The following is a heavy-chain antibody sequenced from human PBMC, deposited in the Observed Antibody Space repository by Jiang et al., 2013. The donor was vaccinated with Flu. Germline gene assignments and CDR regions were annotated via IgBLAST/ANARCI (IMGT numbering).Heavy chain of an antibody. CDR3: VRESGYSGYEVTLDI. Sequence: SGAEVKKPGASVKVACKASGYIFTTYGISWVRQAPGDGLEWMGWISVFNGNTNYAQKLQGRVTMTTDTSTSTVYMELRSLRSDDTAVYYCVRESGYSGYEVTLDIWGQGTMVTVTS. J-gene: IGHJ3*02. CDR2: ISVFNGNT. D-gene: IGHD5-12*01. V-gene: IGHV1-18*01. CDR1: GYIFTTYG.